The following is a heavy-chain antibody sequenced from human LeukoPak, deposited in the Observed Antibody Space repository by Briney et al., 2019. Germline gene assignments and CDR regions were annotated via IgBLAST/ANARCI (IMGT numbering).Heavy chain of an antibody. CDR3: ARVPDILAGYYMGGRDV. CDR2: ISSSSSYI. D-gene: IGHD3-9*01. J-gene: IGHJ6*04. V-gene: IGHV3-21*01. CDR1: GFTFSSYS. Sequence: GASLRLSCAASGFTFSSYSMNWVRQAPGKGLGWVSSISSSSSYIYYADSVKGRFTISRDNAKNSLYLQMNSLRAEDTAVYYCARVPDILAGYYMGGRDVWGKGTTVTVSS.